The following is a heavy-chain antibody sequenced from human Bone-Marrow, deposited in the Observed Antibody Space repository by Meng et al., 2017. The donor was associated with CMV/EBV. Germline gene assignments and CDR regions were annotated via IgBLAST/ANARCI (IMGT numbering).Heavy chain of an antibody. CDR1: GGSISSYY. CDR2: IYYSGST. J-gene: IGHJ4*02. D-gene: IGHD6-19*01. V-gene: IGHV4-59*01. Sequence: SETLSLTCTVSGGSISSYYWSWIRQPPGKGLEWIGYIYYSGSTNYNPSLKSRVTISVDTSKNQFSLKLSSVTAADTAVYYCARCIIAVAGKGGFDYWGQGTLVTVSS. CDR3: ARCIIAVAGKGGFDY.